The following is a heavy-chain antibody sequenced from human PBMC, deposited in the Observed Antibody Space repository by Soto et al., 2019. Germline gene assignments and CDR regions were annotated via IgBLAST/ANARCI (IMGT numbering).Heavy chain of an antibody. Sequence: QVQLVQSGAEVKKPGSSVKVSCKASGGTFSSYAISWVRQAPGQGLEWMGGIIPIFDTADYAQKFQGRVTITADESTNTAYMELSSLRSEDTAVYYCAGHSSGVPGYYYGMDVWGRGTTVTVSS. D-gene: IGHD3-22*01. CDR3: AGHSSGVPGYYYGMDV. CDR1: GGTFSSYA. J-gene: IGHJ6*02. V-gene: IGHV1-69*12. CDR2: IIPIFDTA.